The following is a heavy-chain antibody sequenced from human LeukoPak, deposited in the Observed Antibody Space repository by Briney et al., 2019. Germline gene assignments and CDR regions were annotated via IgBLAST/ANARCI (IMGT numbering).Heavy chain of an antibody. CDR3: ARVATWFGELMLDY. CDR1: GGSFSGYY. D-gene: IGHD3-10*01. V-gene: IGHV4-34*01. J-gene: IGHJ4*02. CDR2: INHSGST. Sequence: PSETLSLTCAVYGGSFSGYYWSWIRQPPGKGLEWIGEINHSGSTNYNPSLKSRVTISVDTSKDQFSLKLSSVTAADTAVYYCARVATWFGELMLDYWGQGTLVTVSS.